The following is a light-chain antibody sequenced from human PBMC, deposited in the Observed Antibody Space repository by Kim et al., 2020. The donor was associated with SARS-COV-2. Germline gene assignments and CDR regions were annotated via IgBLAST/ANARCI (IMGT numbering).Light chain of an antibody. V-gene: IGLV3-21*04. Sequence: SYELTQPPSVSVAPGKTARITCGGNNIGSKSVHWYQQKPGQAPVLVIYYDSDRPSGIPERFSGSNSGNTATLTISRVEAGDEADYYWQVWDTITDHAIFG. CDR3: QVWDTITDHAI. J-gene: IGLJ1*01. CDR2: YDS. CDR1: NIGSKS.